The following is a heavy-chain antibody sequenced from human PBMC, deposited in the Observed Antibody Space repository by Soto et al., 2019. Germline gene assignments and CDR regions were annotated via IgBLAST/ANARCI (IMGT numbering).Heavy chain of an antibody. J-gene: IGHJ4*02. V-gene: IGHV3-49*03. Sequence: GGSLRLSCTASGFTFDDYAMRWFRQAPGKGLEWVGFIRSKTYGGTTEYAASVKGRFTISTDDSKSIAYLQMNSLKTEDTAVYYCARDLLYYDSSGYYYLDYWGQGTLVTVSS. CDR1: GFTFDDYA. CDR2: IRSKTYGGTT. D-gene: IGHD3-22*01. CDR3: ARDLLYYDSSGYYYLDY.